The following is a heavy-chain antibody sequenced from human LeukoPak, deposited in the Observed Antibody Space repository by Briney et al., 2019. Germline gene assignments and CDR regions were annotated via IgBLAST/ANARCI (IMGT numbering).Heavy chain of an antibody. Sequence: PGGSLRLSCAASGFTLSISALSSVRHAPGKGLEWVSVISISGRTYYADSVKGRFTISRDNSKNTLYLQMNSLGVEDTAVYYCAGRITVANTLEFWGQGTLVTVSS. CDR2: ISISGRT. D-gene: IGHD5-12*01. CDR1: GFTLSISA. V-gene: IGHV3-23*01. J-gene: IGHJ4*02. CDR3: AGRITVANTLEF.